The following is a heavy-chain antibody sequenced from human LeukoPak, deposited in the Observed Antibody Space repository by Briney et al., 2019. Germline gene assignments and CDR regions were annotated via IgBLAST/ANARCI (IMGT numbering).Heavy chain of an antibody. CDR2: IKRKTDGGTT. CDR1: GFTFSNAW. D-gene: IGHD2-15*01. Sequence: NSGGSLRLSCAGSGFTFSNAWMSWVRQAPGKGLEWVGRIKRKTDGGTTNYAAPVKGRFTISRDDAKNTLSLQMNSLKTEDTAVYYCTTEGVGYWGQGTLVTVSS. J-gene: IGHJ4*02. V-gene: IGHV3-15*01. CDR3: TTEGVGY.